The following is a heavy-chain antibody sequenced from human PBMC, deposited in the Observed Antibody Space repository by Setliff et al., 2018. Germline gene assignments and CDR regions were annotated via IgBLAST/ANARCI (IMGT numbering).Heavy chain of an antibody. J-gene: IGHJ3*02. CDR1: GYTFTSYD. CDR2: INPNSGGT. CDR3: ARDRREAFDI. Sequence: ASVKVSCKASGYTFTSYDINWVRQATGQGLEWMGRINPNSGGTNYAQKFQGRVTMTSDSSISTAYMELRSLRSDDTAVYYCARDRREAFDIWGQGTMVTVS. V-gene: IGHV1-2*06.